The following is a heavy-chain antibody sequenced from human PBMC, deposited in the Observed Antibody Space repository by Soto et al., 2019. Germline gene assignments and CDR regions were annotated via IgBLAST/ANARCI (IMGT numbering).Heavy chain of an antibody. CDR1: GGSFSGYY. CDR3: AKDTVAIRSFYFDS. Sequence: ETLSLTCAVYGGSFSGYYWSWIRQPPGKGLEWVSTISGSGDRTYYADSVTGRFTISRDNSKNTLYLQMHSLGVEDTAVYFCAKDTVAIRSFYFDSWAQGTLVPVSS. CDR2: ISGSGDRT. D-gene: IGHD2-21*01. V-gene: IGHV3-23*01. J-gene: IGHJ4*02.